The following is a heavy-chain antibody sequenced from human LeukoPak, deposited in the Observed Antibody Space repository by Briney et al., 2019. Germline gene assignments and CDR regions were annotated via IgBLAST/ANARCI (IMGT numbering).Heavy chain of an antibody. CDR1: GFTFSSYG. V-gene: IGHV3-64D*09. D-gene: IGHD1-26*01. Sequence: GGSLRLSCSASGFTFSSYGMHWVRQAPGKGLEYVSGISNKGGSTYYADSLKGRFTISRDNSKNTLHLQMSSLRADDTAMYYCVKSGTWADFDSWGQGTLVTVSS. CDR3: VKSGTWADFDS. CDR2: ISNKGGST. J-gene: IGHJ4*02.